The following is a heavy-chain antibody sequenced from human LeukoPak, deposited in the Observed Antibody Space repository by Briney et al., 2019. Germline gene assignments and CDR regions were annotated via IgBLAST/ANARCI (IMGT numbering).Heavy chain of an antibody. Sequence: GATVKISCKASGYTFTDHYIHWVQQAPGKGLEWVGRVDPEEGEAISAQKFQGRVTISADTSTDTAYLELTSLRSDDTAVYYCATYPWGSRLYYFDYWGQGTLVTVSS. CDR2: VDPEEGEA. CDR3: ATYPWGSRLYYFDY. CDR1: GYTFTDHY. V-gene: IGHV1-69-2*01. D-gene: IGHD7-27*01. J-gene: IGHJ4*02.